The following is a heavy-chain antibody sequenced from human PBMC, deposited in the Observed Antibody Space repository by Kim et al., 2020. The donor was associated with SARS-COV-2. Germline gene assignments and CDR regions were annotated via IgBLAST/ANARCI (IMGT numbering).Heavy chain of an antibody. D-gene: IGHD3-10*01. J-gene: IGHJ4*02. CDR2: ISYDGSNK. CDR3: ARDSDSDFGELLPVPRY. Sequence: GGSLRLSCAASGFTFSSYGMHWVRQAPGKGLEWVAVISYDGSNKYYADSVKGRFTISRDNSKNTLYLQMNSLRAEDTAVYYCARDSDSDFGELLPVPRYWGQGTLVTVSS. V-gene: IGHV3-33*05. CDR1: GFTFSSYG.